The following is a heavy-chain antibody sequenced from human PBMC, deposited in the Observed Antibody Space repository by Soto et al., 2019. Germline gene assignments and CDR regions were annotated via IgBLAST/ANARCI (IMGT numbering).Heavy chain of an antibody. V-gene: IGHV1-69*06. D-gene: IGHD6-6*01. CDR3: ARSKLSIAARPLDY. Sequence: SVKVSCKASGGTFSSYAISWVRQAPGQGLEWMGGIIPIFGTANYAQKFQGRVTITADKSTSTAYMELSSLRSEDTAVYYCARSKLSIAARPLDYWGQGTLVTVSS. CDR2: IIPIFGTA. CDR1: GGTFSSYA. J-gene: IGHJ4*02.